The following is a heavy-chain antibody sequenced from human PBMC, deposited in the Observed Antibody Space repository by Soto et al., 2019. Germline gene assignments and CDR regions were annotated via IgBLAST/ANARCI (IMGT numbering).Heavy chain of an antibody. V-gene: IGHV3-30-3*01. D-gene: IGHD3-22*01. Sequence: PGGSLRLSCAASGFTLSSYAMHWVRQAPGKGLEWVAVISYDGSNKYYADSVKGRLTISRDNSKNTLYLQMNSLRAEDTAVYYCARDSSGYIRWGQGTLVTVSS. CDR2: ISYDGSNK. J-gene: IGHJ4*02. CDR3: ARDSSGYIR. CDR1: GFTLSSYA.